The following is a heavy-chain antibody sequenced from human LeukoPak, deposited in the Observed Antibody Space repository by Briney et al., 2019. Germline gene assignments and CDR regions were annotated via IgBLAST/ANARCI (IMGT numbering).Heavy chain of an antibody. CDR2: INHSGST. Sequence: SETLSLTCAVYGGSFSGYYWSWIRQPPGKGLEWIGEINHSGSTNYNPSLKSRVTISVDRSKNQFSLKLSSVTAADTAVYYCARAPRGVVVKSDAFDIWGQGTMVTVSS. CDR3: ARAPRGVVVKSDAFDI. V-gene: IGHV4-34*01. CDR1: GGSFSGYY. J-gene: IGHJ3*02. D-gene: IGHD2-15*01.